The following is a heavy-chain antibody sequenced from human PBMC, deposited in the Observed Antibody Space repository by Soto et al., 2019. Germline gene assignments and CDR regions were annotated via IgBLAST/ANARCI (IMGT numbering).Heavy chain of an antibody. CDR3: AREQYSSSWYPTTLRFLQSMYQIRNWFDP. CDR2: INPNSGGT. CDR1: GYTFTGYY. J-gene: IGHJ5*02. D-gene: IGHD6-13*01. Sequence: ASVKVSCKASGYTFTGYYMHWVRQAPGQGLEWMGWINPNSGGTNYAQKFQGWVTMTRDTSISTAYMELSRLRSEDTAVYYCAREQYSSSWYPTTLRFLQSMYQIRNWFDPWGQGTLVPVSS. V-gene: IGHV1-2*04.